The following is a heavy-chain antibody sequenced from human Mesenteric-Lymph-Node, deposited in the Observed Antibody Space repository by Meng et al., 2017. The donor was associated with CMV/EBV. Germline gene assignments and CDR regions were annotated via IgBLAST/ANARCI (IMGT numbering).Heavy chain of an antibody. J-gene: IGHJ6*02. D-gene: IGHD2-2*01. CDR2: IHYSGSP. CDR3: ARIVVVPAALDYYGMDV. V-gene: IGHV4-30-4*08. CDR1: GGSLSSGDYS. Sequence: SETLSLTCSVSGGSLSSGDYSWSWIRQPPGKGLEWIGYIHYSGSPYYNRSLKSRVTISRDTSKNQFSLKLSSVTAADTAVYYCARIVVVPAALDYYGMDVWGQGTTVTVSS.